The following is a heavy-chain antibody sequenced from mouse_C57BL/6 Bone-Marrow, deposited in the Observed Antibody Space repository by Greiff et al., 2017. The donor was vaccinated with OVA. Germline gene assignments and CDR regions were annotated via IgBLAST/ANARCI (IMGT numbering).Heavy chain of an antibody. CDR1: GFNIKDDY. CDR3: TPEVAMDY. Sequence: VQLKQSGAELVRPGASVKLSCTASGFNIKDDYMHWVKQRPEQGLEWIGWIDPENGDTEYASKFQGKATITADTSSNTAYLQLSSLTSEDTAVYYCTPEVAMDYWGQGTTLTVSS. J-gene: IGHJ2*01. CDR2: IDPENGDT. D-gene: IGHD1-1*01. V-gene: IGHV14-4*01.